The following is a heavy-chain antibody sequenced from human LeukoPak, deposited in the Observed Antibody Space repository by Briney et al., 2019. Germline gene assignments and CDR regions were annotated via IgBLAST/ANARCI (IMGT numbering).Heavy chain of an antibody. J-gene: IGHJ2*01. CDR2: VYDSETT. CDR3: ARSSGSGSYAWYFDL. V-gene: IGHV4-61*01. CDR1: GGSVSSVNYY. D-gene: IGHD3-10*01. Sequence: SETLSLTCTVSGGSVSSVNYYWSWIRQPPGKGLEWIGYVYDSETTNYNPSLRSRVTISVDTSKNQFSLKLNSVTAADTAVHYCARSSGSGSYAWYFDLWGRGALVTVSS.